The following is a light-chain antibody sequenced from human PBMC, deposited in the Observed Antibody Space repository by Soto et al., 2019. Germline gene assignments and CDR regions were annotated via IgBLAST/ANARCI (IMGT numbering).Light chain of an antibody. V-gene: IGKV3-15*01. Sequence: EIVLTQSPGTLSLSPGERGTLSCRASQIIANNLAWYQQKPGQAPRLLIYGASTRATGFPARFSGSGSGTEFTLTISSLQSEDFAVYYCQQYNGWPITFGQGTRLEIK. CDR2: GAS. CDR1: QIIANN. J-gene: IGKJ5*01. CDR3: QQYNGWPIT.